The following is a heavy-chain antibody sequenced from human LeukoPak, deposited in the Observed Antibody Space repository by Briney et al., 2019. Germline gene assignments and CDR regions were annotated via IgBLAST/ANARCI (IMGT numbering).Heavy chain of an antibody. CDR2: IYYSGST. CDR1: GYSICSSNW. D-gene: IGHD6-19*01. V-gene: IGHV4-28*01. Sequence: SDTLSLTCAVSGYSICSSNWWGWIRQPPGKGLEWIGYIYYSGSTYYNPSLKSRVTMSVDTSKNQFSLKLSSVTAADTAVYYCARLLSGWYFGCWGQGTLVTVSS. J-gene: IGHJ4*02. CDR3: ARLLSGWYFGC.